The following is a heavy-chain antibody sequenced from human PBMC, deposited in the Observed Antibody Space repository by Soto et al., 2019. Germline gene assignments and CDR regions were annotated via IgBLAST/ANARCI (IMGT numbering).Heavy chain of an antibody. V-gene: IGHV3-74*01. CDR1: GFTFSNYW. CDR2: IDHDGPT. Sequence: EVQLVESGGGLVQPGGSLRLSCAGSGFTFSNYWMHWVRQAPGKGLEWVSRIDHDGPTDYADSVRGRITISRDNAENTLYLQMNSLSPEETAVYYCVRDSHGDYWGQGTLVTVSS. CDR3: VRDSHGDY. J-gene: IGHJ4*02.